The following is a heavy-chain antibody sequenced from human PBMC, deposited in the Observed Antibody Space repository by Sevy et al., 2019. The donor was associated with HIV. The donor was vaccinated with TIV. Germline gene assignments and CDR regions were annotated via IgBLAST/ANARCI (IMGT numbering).Heavy chain of an antibody. CDR2: ISSSGDFI. D-gene: IGHD2-21*01. V-gene: IGHV3-21*06. Sequence: GGSLRLSCIASGFTFGRYSMNWVRQAPGKGLEWVSFISSSGDFIYYADSMKGRFTIARDIAKNSLYLEMNSLRVEDTAIYYCARDEVCDTIIPDAFDLWGQGTMVTVSS. CDR1: GFTFGRYS. CDR3: ARDEVCDTIIPDAFDL. J-gene: IGHJ3*01.